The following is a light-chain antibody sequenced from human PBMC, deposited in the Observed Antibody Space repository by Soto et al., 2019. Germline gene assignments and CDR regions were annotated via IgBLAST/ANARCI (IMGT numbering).Light chain of an antibody. CDR1: QSVSSNF. CDR2: GAS. CDR3: HQYSSSRRT. V-gene: IGKV3-20*01. Sequence: PGERVTLSWRSGQSVSSNFLARYQQKPGQAPRLLIYGASNRAAGIPDRFSGSGSGTDFTLTISRLEPEDFAVYYCHQYSSSRRTFGQGTKVDI. J-gene: IGKJ1*01.